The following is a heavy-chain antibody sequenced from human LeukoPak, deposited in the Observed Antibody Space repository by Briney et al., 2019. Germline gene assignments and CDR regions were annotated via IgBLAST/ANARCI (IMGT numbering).Heavy chain of an antibody. CDR3: ARDHIVVPAAYYYFDY. D-gene: IGHD2-2*01. J-gene: IGHJ4*02. CDR2: IKQDGSEK. Sequence: GGSLRLSCAASGFTFSSYWMSWVRQAPGKGLEWVANIKQDGSEKYYVDSVKGRFTISRDNAKNSLFPQINSLRAEDTAVYYCARDHIVVPAAYYYFDYWGQGTLVTVSS. CDR1: GFTFSSYW. V-gene: IGHV3-7*01.